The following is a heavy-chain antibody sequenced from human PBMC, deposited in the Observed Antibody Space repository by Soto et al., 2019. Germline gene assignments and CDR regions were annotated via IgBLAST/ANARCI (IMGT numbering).Heavy chain of an antibody. V-gene: IGHV3-21*01. Sequence: GGSLRLSCVASGFTFNSYSMNWVRQAPGKGLEWVSYISSSGNYIYYADSLKGRFTISRDNAKNTVDLQMNSLRAEDTAVYYCVRGPPLDGWGQGTLVTVSS. J-gene: IGHJ4*02. CDR1: GFTFNSYS. CDR3: VRGPPLDG. CDR2: ISSSGNYI.